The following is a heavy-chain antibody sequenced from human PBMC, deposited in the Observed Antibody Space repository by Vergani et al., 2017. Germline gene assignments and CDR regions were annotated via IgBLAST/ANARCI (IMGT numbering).Heavy chain of an antibody. J-gene: IGHJ4*02. CDR2: ISWDGGST. Sequence: EVQLVESGGVVVQPGGSLRLSCAASGFTFDDYTMHWVRHAPGQGLEWVSLISWDGGSTYYADSVKGRFTISRDNSKNSLYLQMNSLRAEDTAVYYCARDSIFGVVSATEFDYWGQGTLVTVSS. D-gene: IGHD3-3*01. CDR1: GFTFDDYT. V-gene: IGHV3-43*01. CDR3: ARDSIFGVVSATEFDY.